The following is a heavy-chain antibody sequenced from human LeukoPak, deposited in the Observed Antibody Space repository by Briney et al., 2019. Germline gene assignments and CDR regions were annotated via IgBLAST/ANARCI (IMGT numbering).Heavy chain of an antibody. Sequence: SETLSLTCTVSGGSISSYYWSWIRQPPGKGVEWIGFIYSSGRTNYNPCLKSRVTISVDTSKNQFSLKLSSVTAADTAVYYCARHVRVGATTAYYSGMDVWGQGTTVTVS. J-gene: IGHJ6*02. D-gene: IGHD1-26*01. V-gene: IGHV4-59*08. CDR3: ARHVRVGATTAYYSGMDV. CDR1: GGSISSYY. CDR2: IYSSGRT.